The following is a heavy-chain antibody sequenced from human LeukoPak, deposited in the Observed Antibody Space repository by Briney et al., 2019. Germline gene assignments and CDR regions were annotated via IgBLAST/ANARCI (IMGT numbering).Heavy chain of an antibody. CDR1: GGSFSGYY. CDR2: INHSGST. D-gene: IGHD2-2*01. V-gene: IGHV4-34*01. CDR3: AGGRGIVVVPAAMRGYNWFDP. Sequence: SETLSLTCAVYGGSFSGYYWSWIRQPPGKGLEWIGEINHSGSTNYNPSLKSRVTISVDTSKNQFSLKLSSVTAADTAVYYCAGGRGIVVVPAAMRGYNWFDPWGQGTLVTVSS. J-gene: IGHJ5*02.